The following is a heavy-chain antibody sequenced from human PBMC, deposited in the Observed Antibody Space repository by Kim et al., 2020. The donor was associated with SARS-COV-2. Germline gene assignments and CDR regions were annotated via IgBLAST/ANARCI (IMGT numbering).Heavy chain of an antibody. CDR2: INHSGST. Sequence: SETLSLTCAVYGGSFSGYYLSWIRQPPGKGLEWIGEINHSGSTNYNPSLKSRVTISVDTSKNQFSLKLSSVTAADTAVYYCARGGLIAVACTLFPYYSY. V-gene: IGHV4-34*01. D-gene: IGHD6-19*01. J-gene: IGHJ6*03. CDR1: GGSFSGYY. CDR3: ARGGLIAVACTLFPYYSY.